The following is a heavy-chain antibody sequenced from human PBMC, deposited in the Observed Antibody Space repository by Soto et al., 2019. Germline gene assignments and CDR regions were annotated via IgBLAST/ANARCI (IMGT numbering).Heavy chain of an antibody. V-gene: IGHV5-10-1*01. CDR1: GYSFTSYW. Sequence: GESLKISCEGSGYSFTSYWISWVRQMPGKGLEWMGNIDPSDSSTNYSPSFQGHVTISADKSINTVYLEWGNLKASDTAMYYCAGDGDTTMVLRGYYYGRGGWGQGTTVT. J-gene: IGHJ6*02. CDR2: IDPSDSST. D-gene: IGHD5-18*01. CDR3: AGDGDTTMVLRGYYYGRGG.